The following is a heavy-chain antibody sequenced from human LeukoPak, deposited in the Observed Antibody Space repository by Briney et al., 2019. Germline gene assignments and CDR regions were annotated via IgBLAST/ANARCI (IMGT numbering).Heavy chain of an antibody. CDR1: GGSISSGDYY. CDR3: ARVYYDSSGCYYFDY. J-gene: IGHJ4*02. CDR2: IYYSGST. D-gene: IGHD3-22*01. V-gene: IGHV4-30-4*01. Sequence: PSETLSLTCTVSGGSISSGDYYWSWIRQPPGKGLEWIGYIYYSGSTYYNPSLKSRVTISVDTSKNQFSLKLSSVTAADTAVYYCARVYYDSSGCYYFDYWGQGTLVTVSS.